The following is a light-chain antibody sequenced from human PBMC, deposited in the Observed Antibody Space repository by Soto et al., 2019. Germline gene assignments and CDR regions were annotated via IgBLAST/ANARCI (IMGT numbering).Light chain of an antibody. V-gene: IGKV3-15*01. J-gene: IGKJ4*01. CDR2: GAS. CDR1: QSVSSN. Sequence: ENLTTLTIANLSVSPGERATLSRRASQSVSSNLAWYQQKPGQAPRLLIYGASTRATDIPARFSGSGSGTDFTLTISRLEPDDFAVYYCHQPAESARTFGGGTKVDIK. CDR3: HQPAESART.